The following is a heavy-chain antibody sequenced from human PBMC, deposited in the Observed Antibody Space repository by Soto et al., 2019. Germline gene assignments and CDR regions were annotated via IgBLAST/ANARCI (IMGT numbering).Heavy chain of an antibody. Sequence: QVQLVESGGGVVQPGRSLRLSCAASGFTFSSYAMHWVRQAPGKGLEWVAVISYDGVNKYYADSVKGRFTISRDNSKNTLYLQMNSLRAEDTAVFICAREGGHCRSTSCRYGLSWCDTWGQGMLVIFSS. CDR2: ISYDGVNK. CDR1: GFTFSSYA. D-gene: IGHD2-2*01. J-gene: IGHJ5*02. V-gene: IGHV3-30-3*01. CDR3: AREGGHCRSTSCRYGLSWCDT.